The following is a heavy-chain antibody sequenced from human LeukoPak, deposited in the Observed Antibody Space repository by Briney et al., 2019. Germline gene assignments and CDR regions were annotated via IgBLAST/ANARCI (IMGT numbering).Heavy chain of an antibody. CDR2: IYYSGST. V-gene: IGHV4-59*12. CDR1: GGSISSYY. Sequence: PSETLSLTCTVSGGSISSYYWSWLRQPPGKGLEWIGYIYYSGSTYYNPSLKSRVTISVDTSKNQFSLKLSSVTAADTAVYYCATLGRNYFDSWGQGSLVTVSS. J-gene: IGHJ4*02. CDR3: ATLGRNYFDS. D-gene: IGHD2-15*01.